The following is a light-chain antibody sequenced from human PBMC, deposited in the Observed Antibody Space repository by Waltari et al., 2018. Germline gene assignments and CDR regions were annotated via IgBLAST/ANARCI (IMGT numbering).Light chain of an antibody. V-gene: IGLV2-23*01. CDR2: EVS. CDR1: SSDVGSHNL. J-gene: IGLJ1*01. Sequence: QSALTQPASVSGSPGQSITISCTGPSSDVGSHNLVSWHQQPPGKAPKLMIYEVSKRPSGVSNRFSGSKSGNTASLTISGLQAEDEADYYCCSYAGSSTLLFGTGTKVTVL. CDR3: CSYAGSSTLL.